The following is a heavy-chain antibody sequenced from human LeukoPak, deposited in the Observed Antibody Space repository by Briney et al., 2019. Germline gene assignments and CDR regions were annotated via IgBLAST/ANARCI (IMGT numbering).Heavy chain of an antibody. CDR2: IYSGAGT. Sequence: GGSLRLSCAASGFNVSSNYMSWVRQAPGKGLEWVSVIYSGAGTYYADSVKGRFTISRDNSKNTLYLQMNSLRAEDTAVYYCAKEVNTIFGVVNDYWGQGTLVTVSS. J-gene: IGHJ4*02. CDR3: AKEVNTIFGVVNDY. CDR1: GFNVSSNY. V-gene: IGHV3-53*05. D-gene: IGHD3-3*01.